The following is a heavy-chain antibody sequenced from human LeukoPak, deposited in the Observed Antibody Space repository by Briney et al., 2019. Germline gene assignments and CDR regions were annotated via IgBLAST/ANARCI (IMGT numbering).Heavy chain of an antibody. D-gene: IGHD1-1*01. CDR1: GFTFSSYS. J-gene: IGHJ3*02. CDR3: ARDDPFATTEDAFDI. Sequence: GGSLRLSCAASGFTFSSYSMNWVRQAPGKGLEWVSSISSRSSYIYYADSVKGRFTISRDNAKNSLYLQMNSLRAEDTAVYYCARDDPFATTEDAFDIWGQGTMVTVSS. CDR2: ISSRSSYI. V-gene: IGHV3-21*01.